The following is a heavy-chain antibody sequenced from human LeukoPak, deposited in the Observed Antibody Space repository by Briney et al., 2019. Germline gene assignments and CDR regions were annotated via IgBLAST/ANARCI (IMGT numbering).Heavy chain of an antibody. Sequence: GGSLRLSCAASGFTFNNYAMSWVRQAPGKGLEWVSGISDSGGSTYYADSVKGRFTISRDNSKNTVHLQMNNLRVEDTAVYFCVRHDGYIPFWGQGTLVTVSS. CDR1: GFTFNNYA. CDR2: ISDSGGST. D-gene: IGHD2-21*02. J-gene: IGHJ4*02. CDR3: VRHDGYIPF. V-gene: IGHV3-23*01.